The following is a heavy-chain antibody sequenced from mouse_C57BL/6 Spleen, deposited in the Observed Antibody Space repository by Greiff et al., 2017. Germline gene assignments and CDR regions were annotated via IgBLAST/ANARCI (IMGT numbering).Heavy chain of an antibody. J-gene: IGHJ2*01. Sequence: VQLQQSGAELVKPGASVKLSCTASGFNINDYYMHWVKQRTEQGLEWIGRIDPEDGETKYAPKFPGKATITADTSSNTANLQPSSLTSDDTAVYYCARAGSYYFDYWGQGTTLTVSS. V-gene: IGHV14-2*01. CDR2: IDPEDGET. CDR3: ARAGSYYFDY. CDR1: GFNINDYY.